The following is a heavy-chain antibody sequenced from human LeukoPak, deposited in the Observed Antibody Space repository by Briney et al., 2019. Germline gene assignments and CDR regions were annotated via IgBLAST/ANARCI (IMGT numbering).Heavy chain of an antibody. CDR2: IYTSGST. J-gene: IGHJ5*02. Sequence: SETLSLTCTVSGGSMGGYSWSWVRQPAGKGLEWIGRIYTSGSTNYNPSLKSRVTMSVDTSKNQFSLKLSSVTAADTAVYYCARGRIFDPWGQGTLVTVS. V-gene: IGHV4-4*07. CDR3: ARGRIFDP. D-gene: IGHD3-10*01. CDR1: GGSMGGYS.